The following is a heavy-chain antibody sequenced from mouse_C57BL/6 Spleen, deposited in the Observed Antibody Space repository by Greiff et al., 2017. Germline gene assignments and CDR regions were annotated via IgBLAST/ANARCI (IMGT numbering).Heavy chain of an antibody. CDR3: TRWGDY. Sequence: QVQLQQSGAELVRPGASVTLSCKASGYTFTDYEMHWVKQTPVHGLEWIGAIAPETGGTAYNQKFKGTAILTADKSSSTAYMELRSLTSEDSAVYYCTRWGDYWGQGTSVTVSS. V-gene: IGHV1-15*01. CDR1: GYTFTDYE. CDR2: IAPETGGT. J-gene: IGHJ4*01.